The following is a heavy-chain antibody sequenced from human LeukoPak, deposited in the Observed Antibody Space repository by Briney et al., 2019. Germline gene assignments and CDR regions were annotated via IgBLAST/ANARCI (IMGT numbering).Heavy chain of an antibody. CDR3: ARERGGQDWDFDL. J-gene: IGHJ2*01. CDR2: IWDDGTNK. V-gene: IGHV3-33*01. Sequence: PGGSLRLSWAASGFNLRNYDMDWVRQVPGKGLEWVAVIWDDGTNKYYAESVKGRFTISRDDSKKMLYLQMNSLEDEDTAVYYCARERGGQDWDFDLWGRGTLVTVSS. CDR1: GFNLRNYD. D-gene: IGHD3-10*01.